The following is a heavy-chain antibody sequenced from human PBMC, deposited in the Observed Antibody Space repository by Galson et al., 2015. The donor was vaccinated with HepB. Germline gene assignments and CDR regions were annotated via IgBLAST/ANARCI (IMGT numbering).Heavy chain of an antibody. CDR2: ISAYNGNT. CDR3: ARDGPKRFYYGSGSPGVTDY. CDR1: GYTFTSYG. J-gene: IGHJ4*02. V-gene: IGHV1-18*04. Sequence: KVSCKASGYTFTSYGISWVRQAPGQGLEWMGWISAYNGNTNYAQKLQGRVTMTTDTSTSTAYMELRSLRSDDTAVYYCARDGPKRFYYGSGSPGVTDYWGQGTLVTVSS. D-gene: IGHD3-10*01.